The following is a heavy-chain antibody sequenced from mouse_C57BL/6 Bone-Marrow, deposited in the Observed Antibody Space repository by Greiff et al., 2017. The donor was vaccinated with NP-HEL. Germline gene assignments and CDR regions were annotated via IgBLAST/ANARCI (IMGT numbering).Heavy chain of an antibody. CDR1: GYTFTDYY. CDR3: ARYPSRQLRLRYFDY. J-gene: IGHJ2*01. Sequence: EVQLQQSGPELVKPGASVKISCKASGYTFTDYYMNWVKQSHGKSLEWIGDINPNNGGTSYNQKFKGKATLTVDKSSSTAYMELRSLTSEDSAVYYCARYPSRQLRLRYFDYWGQGTTLTVSS. CDR2: INPNNGGT. D-gene: IGHD3-2*02. V-gene: IGHV1-26*01.